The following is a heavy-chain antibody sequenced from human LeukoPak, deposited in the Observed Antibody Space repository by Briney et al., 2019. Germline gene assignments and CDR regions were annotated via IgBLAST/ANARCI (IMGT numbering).Heavy chain of an antibody. V-gene: IGHV3-23*01. CDR1: GFTFSSYA. Sequence: PGGSLRPSCAASGFTFSSYAMSWVRQAPGKGLEWVSAISGSGGSTYYADSVKGRFTISRDNSKNTLYLQMNSLRAEDTAVYYCAKADMSYYYGMDVWGQGTTVTVSS. D-gene: IGHD3-9*01. CDR3: AKADMSYYYGMDV. CDR2: ISGSGGST. J-gene: IGHJ6*02.